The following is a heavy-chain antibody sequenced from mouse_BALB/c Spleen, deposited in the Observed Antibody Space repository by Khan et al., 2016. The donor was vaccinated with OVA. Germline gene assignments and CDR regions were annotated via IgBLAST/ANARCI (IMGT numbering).Heavy chain of an antibody. CDR1: GFSLTNYG. V-gene: IGHV2-6-1*01. CDR3: ARQPYYHYNIMDY. D-gene: IGHD2-10*01. J-gene: IGHJ4*01. Sequence: QVQLKESGPGLVAPSQSLSITCTISGFSLTNYGVHWVRQPPGKGLEWLVVIWSDGITTYNSALKSRLTISKDNSKSQVFLKMNSLQTDDTAVYFCARQPYYHYNIMDYWGQGTSVTVSS. CDR2: IWSDGIT.